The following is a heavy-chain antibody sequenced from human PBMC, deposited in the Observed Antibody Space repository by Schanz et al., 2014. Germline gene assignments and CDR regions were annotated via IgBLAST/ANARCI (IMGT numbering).Heavy chain of an antibody. CDR1: GFSFTTYA. CDR3: AKSQGSSFDS. D-gene: IGHD6-13*01. V-gene: IGHV3-30*18. J-gene: IGHJ4*02. Sequence: VQLVESGGGLVQPGGSLRLSCASSGFSFTTYAMHWVRQAPGKGLEWVAVVSDDGNKKYYADSVKGRFTISSDNSKSTLYLQMSSLRAEDTAVYYCAKSQGSSFDSWGQGTLVTISS. CDR2: VSDDGNKK.